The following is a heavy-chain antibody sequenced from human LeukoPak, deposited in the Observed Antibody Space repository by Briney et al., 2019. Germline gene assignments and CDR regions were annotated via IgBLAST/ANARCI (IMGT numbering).Heavy chain of an antibody. CDR2: ISSSSSYI. CDR1: GGSFSGYY. CDR3: TTSGYDY. Sequence: ETLSLTCAVYGGSFSGYYWTLIRQPPGKGLEWVSSISSSSSYIYYADSVKGRFTISRDNSKNTLYLQMNSLRAEDTAVYYPTTSGYDYWGQGTLVTVSS. J-gene: IGHJ4*02. D-gene: IGHD6-25*01. V-gene: IGHV3-21*01.